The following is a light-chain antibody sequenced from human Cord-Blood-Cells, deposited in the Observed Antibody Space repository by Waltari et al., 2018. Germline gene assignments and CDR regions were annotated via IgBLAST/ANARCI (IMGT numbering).Light chain of an antibody. CDR2: AAS. CDR3: QQSYSTPFT. Sequence: DIQMTRSPSSLSASVGDRVTITCRASQSISSYLNWYQQKPGKAPKLLIYAASSLQSGVPSRFSGSGSGTDFTLTFSSLQPEDFATYYCQQSYSTPFTFGPGTKVDIK. V-gene: IGKV1-39*01. J-gene: IGKJ3*01. CDR1: QSISSY.